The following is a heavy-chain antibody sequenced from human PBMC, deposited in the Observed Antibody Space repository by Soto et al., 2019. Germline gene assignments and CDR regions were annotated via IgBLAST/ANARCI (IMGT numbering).Heavy chain of an antibody. D-gene: IGHD6-19*01. J-gene: IGHJ4*02. CDR2: ISSSSSYI. CDR1: GFTFSTYS. Sequence: GGSLRLSCAASGFTFSTYSMNWVRKAPGRGLKWVSSISSSSSYIYYADSVQGRFTISRDNAKNSLYLQMNSLRAEDTAVYYCARDRLAVAGPFWGQGTLVTVSS. CDR3: ARDRLAVAGPF. V-gene: IGHV3-21*01.